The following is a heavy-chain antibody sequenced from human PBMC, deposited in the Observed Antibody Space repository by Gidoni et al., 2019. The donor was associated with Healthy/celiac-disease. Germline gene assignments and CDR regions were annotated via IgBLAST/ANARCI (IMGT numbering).Heavy chain of an antibody. D-gene: IGHD3-16*01. CDR2: IIWKSASI. V-gene: IGHV3-9*01. CDR3: AKAGGPVYYYYGMDV. J-gene: IGHJ6*02. Sequence: EVQLEESGVCLVPPSRYLHTSCAAPGSTCDDYAMPWVWHAHGKGQVWFSGIIWKSASIGYADSVKGRFTISRDNAKNSLYLQMNSLRAEDTALYYCAKAGGPVYYYYGMDVWGQGTTVTVSS. CDR1: GSTCDDYA.